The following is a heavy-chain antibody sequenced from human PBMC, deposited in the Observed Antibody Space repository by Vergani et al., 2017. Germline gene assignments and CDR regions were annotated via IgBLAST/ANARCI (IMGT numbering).Heavy chain of an antibody. V-gene: IGHV3-30*02. CDR2: IRYVGSSE. CDR1: GFTLNTYG. D-gene: IGHD2/OR15-2a*01. CDR3: ANSVIAGNVGVAYFGMDV. Sequence: QVQILQSGGGVVQPGGSLRLSCTLSGFTLNTYGIHWVRQAPGKGLEWVSFIRYVGSSEYYGDSVKGRFTISRDKSQNTVNLQMNSLRTGDTAVYFCANSVIAGNVGVAYFGMDVWGRGTTVTVSS. J-gene: IGHJ6*02.